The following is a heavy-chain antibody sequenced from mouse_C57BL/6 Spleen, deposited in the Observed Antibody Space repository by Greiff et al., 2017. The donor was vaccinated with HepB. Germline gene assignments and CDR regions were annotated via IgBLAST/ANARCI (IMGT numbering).Heavy chain of an antibody. J-gene: IGHJ1*03. Sequence: QVQLKQSGPELVKPGASVKLSCKASGYTFTSYDINWVKQRPGQGLEWIGWIYPRDGSTKYNEKLKGKATLTVDTSSSTAYMELHSMTSEDSAVYFCARRDDYDGHWYFDVWGTGTTVTVSS. CDR1: GYTFTSYD. D-gene: IGHD2-4*01. V-gene: IGHV1-85*01. CDR2: IYPRDGST. CDR3: ARRDDYDGHWYFDV.